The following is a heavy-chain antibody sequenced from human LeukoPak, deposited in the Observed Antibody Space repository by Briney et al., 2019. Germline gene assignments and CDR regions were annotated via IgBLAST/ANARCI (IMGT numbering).Heavy chain of an antibody. J-gene: IGHJ5*02. V-gene: IGHV4-39*07. Sequence: SETLSLTCTVSGGSISSINYYWGWIRQPPGKGLEWIGSIYYSGSTYYNPSLKSRFTISVDTSQNQFSLKESSVTAADTAVYYCARSKKLKGAGSYYVFGGVSAYNWFDPWGQGTLVTVSS. CDR1: GGSISSINYY. CDR3: ARSKKLKGAGSYYVFGGVSAYNWFDP. CDR2: IYYSGST. D-gene: IGHD1-26*01.